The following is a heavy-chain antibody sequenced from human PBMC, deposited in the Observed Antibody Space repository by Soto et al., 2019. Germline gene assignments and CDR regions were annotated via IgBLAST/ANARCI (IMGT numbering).Heavy chain of an antibody. Sequence: GGSLRLSCAASGFTFSSYAMHWVRQAPGKGLEWVAVLSYNGSNKYYADSVKGRFTISRDNSKNTLYLQMNSLRAEDTAVYYCARDSGGGSGLPGVGMDVWGQGTTVTVSS. V-gene: IGHV3-30-3*01. CDR2: LSYNGSNK. CDR1: GFTFSSYA. D-gene: IGHD2-15*01. CDR3: ARDSGGGSGLPGVGMDV. J-gene: IGHJ6*02.